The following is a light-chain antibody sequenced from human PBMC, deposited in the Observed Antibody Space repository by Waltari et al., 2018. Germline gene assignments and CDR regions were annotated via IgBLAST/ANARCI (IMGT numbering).Light chain of an antibody. Sequence: DVQMTQSPSFLSAAVGDRVTITCRTSQSISIYLNWYQQRPGKAPKFLIYAASSLQSGVPSRFSGSGSGTDFTLTISSLQPEDFATYYCPQGYSIPVTFGQGTKLEI. CDR1: QSISIY. CDR2: AAS. CDR3: PQGYSIPVT. V-gene: IGKV1-39*01. J-gene: IGKJ2*01.